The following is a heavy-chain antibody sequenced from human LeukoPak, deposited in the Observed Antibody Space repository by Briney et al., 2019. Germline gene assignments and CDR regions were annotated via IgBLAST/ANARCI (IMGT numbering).Heavy chain of an antibody. CDR2: IIPIFGTA. J-gene: IGHJ4*02. CDR3: ARDPNSGSYYFDY. CDR1: GGTFSSYA. V-gene: IGHV1-69*05. D-gene: IGHD1-26*01. Sequence: SVKVSCKACGGTFSSYAISWVRQAPGQGLEWMGRIIPIFGTASYAQKFQGRVTITTDESTSTAYMELSSLRSEDTAVYYCARDPNSGSYYFDYWGQGTLVTVSS.